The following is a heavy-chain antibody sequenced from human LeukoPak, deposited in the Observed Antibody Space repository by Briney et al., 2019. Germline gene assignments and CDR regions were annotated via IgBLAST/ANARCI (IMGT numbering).Heavy chain of an antibody. CDR3: ARDQLVGDWAFDI. CDR1: GFTFSSYW. Sequence: GGSLRLSCAASGFTFSSYWMSWVRQAPGKGLEWVANIKQDGSEKYYVDSVKGRFTISRDNAKNSLYLQMNSLRAEDTAVYYCARDQLVGDWAFDIWGQGTMVTVSS. J-gene: IGHJ3*02. D-gene: IGHD1-26*01. V-gene: IGHV3-7*01. CDR2: IKQDGSEK.